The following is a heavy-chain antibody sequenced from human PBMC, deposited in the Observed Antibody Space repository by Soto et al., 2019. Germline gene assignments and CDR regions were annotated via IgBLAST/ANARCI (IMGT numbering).Heavy chain of an antibody. Sequence: SETLSLTCTVSGGSISSSSYYWGWIRQPPGKGLEWIGSIYYSGSTYYNPSLKSRVTISVDTSKNQFSLKLSSVTAADTAVYYCARQTGGQEDTVTTTWGQGTLVTVSS. CDR1: GGSISSSSYY. J-gene: IGHJ4*02. CDR3: ARQTGGQEDTVTTT. CDR2: IYYSGST. V-gene: IGHV4-39*01. D-gene: IGHD2-15*01.